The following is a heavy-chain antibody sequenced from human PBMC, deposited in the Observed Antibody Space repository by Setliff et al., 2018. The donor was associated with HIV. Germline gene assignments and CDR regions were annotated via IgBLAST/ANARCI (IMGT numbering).Heavy chain of an antibody. J-gene: IGHJ6*03. CDR2: IIPIYGTA. CDR3: ASDSPTARCEEVSEHFYFYMDV. V-gene: IGHV1-69*13. CDR1: WGAYPTFA. D-gene: IGHD2-21*02. Sequence: ASVKVSCKASWGAYPTFAFNWVRQAPGQGLEWMGGIIPIYGTANYGQRFLGRATITADGSTSTMELTSLTSEDTAVYYCASDSPTARCEEVSEHFYFYMDVWGRGTTVTVSS.